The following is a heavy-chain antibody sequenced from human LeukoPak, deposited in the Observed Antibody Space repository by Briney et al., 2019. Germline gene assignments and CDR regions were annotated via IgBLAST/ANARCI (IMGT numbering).Heavy chain of an antibody. D-gene: IGHD6-19*01. CDR3: AREHNSGLLAEY. J-gene: IGHJ4*02. V-gene: IGHV3-21*01. Sequence: NPGGSLRLSCAASGFSFSTYSMNWVRQAPGQGLEWVSSITSSSDIIFYADSVKGRFTISRDNARNSLYLQMNSLRGEDTAVYYCAREHNSGLLAEYWGQGTLVTVSS. CDR1: GFSFSTYS. CDR2: ITSSSDII.